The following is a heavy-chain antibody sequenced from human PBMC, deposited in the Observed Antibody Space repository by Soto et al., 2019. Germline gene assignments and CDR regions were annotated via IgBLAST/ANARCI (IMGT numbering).Heavy chain of an antibody. D-gene: IGHD1-1*01. V-gene: IGHV1-18*01. CDR2: ISAHNDNT. Sequence: QVHLVQSGAEVRKPGAPVKVSCKGSGYTFTSYGIAWVRQAPGQGLEWMGWISAHNDNTNYAQKVQGRVTVTRDTSTSTAYIELRNLRSDDTAVYYCARGRYGDYWGQGALVTVSS. CDR3: ARGRYGDY. CDR1: GYTFTSYG. J-gene: IGHJ4*02.